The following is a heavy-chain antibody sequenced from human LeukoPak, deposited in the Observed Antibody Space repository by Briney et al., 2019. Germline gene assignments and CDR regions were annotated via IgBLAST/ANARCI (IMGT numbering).Heavy chain of an antibody. Sequence: SETLSLTCTVSAGSISSTTHYWVWLRQPPGKGLEWIGSFYYSGGPYYSPSLKTRVTITADTSKNQFSLNLTSVTAADSAVYYCARRLVFGGSLDSWGQGTLVTVSS. CDR3: ARRLVFGGSLDS. CDR2: FYYSGGP. CDR1: AGSISSTTHY. J-gene: IGHJ4*02. D-gene: IGHD3-16*01. V-gene: IGHV4-39*01.